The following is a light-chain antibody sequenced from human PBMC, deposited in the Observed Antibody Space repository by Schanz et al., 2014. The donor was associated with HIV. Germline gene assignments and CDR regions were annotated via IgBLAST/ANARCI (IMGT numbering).Light chain of an antibody. J-gene: IGLJ1*01. V-gene: IGLV1-44*01. CDR3: AAWDDSLNGYV. CDR1: SSDMGNYA. CDR2: GDN. Sequence: QSVLTQPPSVSAAPGQKVTISCSGSSSDMGNYAVSWYQQLPGTAPKLLIYGDNSRPSGVPDRFSGSKSGTSASLAITGLQAEDEADYYCAAWDDSLNGYVFGTGTKLTVL.